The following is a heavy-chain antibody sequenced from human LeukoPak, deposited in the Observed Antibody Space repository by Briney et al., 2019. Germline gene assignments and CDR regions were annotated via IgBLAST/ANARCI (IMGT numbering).Heavy chain of an antibody. CDR3: AKDLGYDFWSGYYGFDY. D-gene: IGHD3-3*01. Sequence: GGSLRLSCAASGFTFSSYSMNWVRQAPGKGLEWVSYISSSGSTIYYADSVKGRFTISRDNAKNSLYLQMNSLRAEDMALYYCAKDLGYDFWSGYYGFDYWGQGTLVTVSS. CDR2: ISSSGSTI. CDR1: GFTFSSYS. V-gene: IGHV3-48*04. J-gene: IGHJ4*02.